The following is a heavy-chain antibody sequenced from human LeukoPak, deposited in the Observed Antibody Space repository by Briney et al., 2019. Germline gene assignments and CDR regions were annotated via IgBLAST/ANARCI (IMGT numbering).Heavy chain of an antibody. CDR3: ARGANTYYDFWSGLTPPNWFDP. Sequence: GSLRLSCAASGFTFSSDAMHWVRQAPGKGLEWVAIILSDGSKTYYPDSVKGRFTISRDNSKNTLYLQMNSLRAEDTAVYYCARGANTYYDFWSGLTPPNWFDPWGQGTLVTVSS. J-gene: IGHJ5*02. V-gene: IGHV3-30*02. CDR2: ILSDGSKT. CDR1: GFTFSSDA. D-gene: IGHD3-3*01.